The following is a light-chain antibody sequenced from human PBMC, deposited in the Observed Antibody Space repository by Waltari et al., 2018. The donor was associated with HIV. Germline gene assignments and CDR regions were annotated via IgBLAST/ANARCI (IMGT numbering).Light chain of an antibody. V-gene: IGKV1-5*03. J-gene: IGKJ1*01. Sequence: DIQMTQSPSTLSASVGDRVTITCRASQSIDSWLAWYQQKPGKAPKLLIYKASNLETGVPSRFSGSGSGTEFTLTINTLQPDDFATYYCQQYNSYSWTFGQGTKVGIK. CDR1: QSIDSW. CDR3: QQYNSYSWT. CDR2: KAS.